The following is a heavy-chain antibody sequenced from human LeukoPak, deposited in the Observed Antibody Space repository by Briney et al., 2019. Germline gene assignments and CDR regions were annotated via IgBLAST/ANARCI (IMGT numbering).Heavy chain of an antibody. CDR1: GYSFISYW. V-gene: IGHV5-51*01. J-gene: IGHJ4*02. CDR3: ARHEVAAAGSFDY. CDR2: IYPGDSDI. Sequence: GESLKISCKGSGYSFISYWIGWVRQMPGKGLEWMGIIYPGDSDIRYSPSFQGQVTISADKSISTAYLQWSSLKASDTAMYYCARHEVAAAGSFDYWGQGTLVTVSS. D-gene: IGHD6-13*01.